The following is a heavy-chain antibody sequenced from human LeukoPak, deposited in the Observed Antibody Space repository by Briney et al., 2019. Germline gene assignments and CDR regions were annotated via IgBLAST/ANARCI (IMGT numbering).Heavy chain of an antibody. CDR3: ARLRGEAGTHLSYDY. Sequence: GGSLRLSCAASGVTVSSNYMTWVRQAPGKGLEWVSVIYSGGSSFYADSVKGRFTISRDNSKNTLYLQMNSLRVEDTAVYYCARLRGEAGTHLSYDYWGQGNLVTVSS. CDR1: GVTVSSNY. J-gene: IGHJ4*02. V-gene: IGHV3-66*04. CDR2: IYSGGSS. D-gene: IGHD1-1*01.